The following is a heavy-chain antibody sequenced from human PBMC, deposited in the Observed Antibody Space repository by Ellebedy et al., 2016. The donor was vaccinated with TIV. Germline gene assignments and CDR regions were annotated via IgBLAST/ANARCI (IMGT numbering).Heavy chain of an antibody. V-gene: IGHV4-39*01. CDR2: IYYSGST. Sequence: MPSETLSLTCTVSGGSISSSSYYWGWIRQPPGKGLEWIGSIYYSGSTYYNPSLKSRVTISVDTSKNQFSLKLSSVTAADTAVYYCARPGYSSSWYEVPYYYYGMDVWGQGTTVTVSS. CDR1: GGSISSSSYY. D-gene: IGHD6-13*01. CDR3: ARPGYSSSWYEVPYYYYGMDV. J-gene: IGHJ6*02.